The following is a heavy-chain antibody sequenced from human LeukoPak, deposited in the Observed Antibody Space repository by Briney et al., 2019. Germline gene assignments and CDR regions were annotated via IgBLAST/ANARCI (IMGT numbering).Heavy chain of an antibody. CDR1: SGSISSSSYY. CDR2: IYYSGST. Sequence: PSETLSLTCTVSSGSISSSSYYWGWIRQPPGKGLEWIGSIYYSGSTYYNPSLKSRVTISVDTSKNQFSLKLSSVTAADTAVYYCAREDMVQSLTMDVWGKGTTVTVSS. V-gene: IGHV4-39*07. CDR3: AREDMVQSLTMDV. J-gene: IGHJ6*03. D-gene: IGHD3-10*01.